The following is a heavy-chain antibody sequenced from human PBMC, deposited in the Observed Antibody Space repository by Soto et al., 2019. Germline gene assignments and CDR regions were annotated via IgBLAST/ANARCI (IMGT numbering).Heavy chain of an antibody. CDR1: GFTLQNYA. J-gene: IGHJ5*02. Sequence: GSLRLSCTASGFTLQNYAMAWVRQAPGKGLEWVSTLIGGHYGTAYSYSVRGRFTVSRDNSKNCLYLQMNSLGVEDTAMYFCAKGKSTGDIDWFDPWGQGSLVTVSS. D-gene: IGHD3-10*01. CDR3: AKGKSTGDIDWFDP. V-gene: IGHV3-23*01. CDR2: LIGGHYGT.